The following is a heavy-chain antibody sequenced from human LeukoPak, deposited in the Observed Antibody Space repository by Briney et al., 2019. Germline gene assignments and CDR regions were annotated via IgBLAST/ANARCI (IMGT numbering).Heavy chain of an antibody. J-gene: IGHJ4*02. Sequence: GGSLRLSCAASGFTFSSYEMNWVRQAPGKGLEWVSYISSSGSTRYYADSEKGRFTISRDNAKNSLYLQMNSLRAEDTAVYYCARVQTTVTTLDYWGQGTLVTVSS. CDR1: GFTFSSYE. CDR2: ISSSGSTR. CDR3: ARVQTTVTTLDY. D-gene: IGHD4-17*01. V-gene: IGHV3-48*03.